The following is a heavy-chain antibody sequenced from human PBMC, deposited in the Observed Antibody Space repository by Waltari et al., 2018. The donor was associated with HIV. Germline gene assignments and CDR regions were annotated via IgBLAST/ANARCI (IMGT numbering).Heavy chain of an antibody. CDR2: IFHSGNT. D-gene: IGHD4-17*01. CDR3: ARRGGATVTSFYYYGLDV. J-gene: IGHJ6*02. Sequence: QVQLQQSGPGVVKPSETLSLTCTVSGPSLSIDSHYWVWVRQPPGKRLVWLGNIFHSGNTYYTPSLKSRVTISVDTSKKQFSLKLASVTAADTAVYYCARRGGATVTSFYYYGLDVWGRGTTVTVSS. CDR1: GPSLSIDSHY. V-gene: IGHV4-39*01.